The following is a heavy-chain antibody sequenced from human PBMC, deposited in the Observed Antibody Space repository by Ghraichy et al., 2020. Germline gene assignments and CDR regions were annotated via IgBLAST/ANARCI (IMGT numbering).Heavy chain of an antibody. CDR2: IRSKANSYAT. V-gene: IGHV3-73*01. J-gene: IGHJ6*02. CDR3: TSSAVAGTYYYGMDV. CDR1: GFTFSGSA. D-gene: IGHD6-19*01. Sequence: GSLRLSCAASGFTFSGSAMHWVRQASGKGLEWVGRIRSKANSYATAYAASVKGRFTISRDDSKNTAYLQMNSLKTEDTAVYYCTSSAVAGTYYYGMDVWGQGTTVTVSS.